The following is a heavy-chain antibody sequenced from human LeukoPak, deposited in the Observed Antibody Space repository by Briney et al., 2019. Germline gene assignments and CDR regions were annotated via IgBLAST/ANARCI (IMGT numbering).Heavy chain of an antibody. V-gene: IGHV3-21*01. Sequence: GGSLRLSCVTSGFTFSRYSMRWVRQAPGKGLEWVSSIYFTGNHISYADSVKGRFTISRDNAKNSLYLQMDSLRAEDTAVYYCAREFSTVGNFDYWGQGTLATVSS. CDR1: GFTFSRYS. CDR3: AREFSTVGNFDY. CDR2: IYFTGNHI. D-gene: IGHD3-3*02. J-gene: IGHJ4*02.